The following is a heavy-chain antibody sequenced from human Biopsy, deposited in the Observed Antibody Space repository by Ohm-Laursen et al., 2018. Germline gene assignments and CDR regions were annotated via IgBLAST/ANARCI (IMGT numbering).Heavy chain of an antibody. V-gene: IGHV4-59*07. CDR1: GGSTSSSY. Sequence: SDTLSLTCTVSGGSTSSSYWSWIRQPPGKGLQWIGYVYYTGGTDYNPSLQSRVTISVDTSKNHFSLRLRSVTPADTAIYYCARGRGYYSDRTVPGYFDLWGRGTLVTVSS. CDR3: ARGRGYYSDRTVPGYFDL. CDR2: VYYTGGT. D-gene: IGHD3-22*01. J-gene: IGHJ2*01.